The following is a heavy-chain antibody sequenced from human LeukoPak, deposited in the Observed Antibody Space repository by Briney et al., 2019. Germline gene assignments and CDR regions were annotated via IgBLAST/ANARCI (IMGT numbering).Heavy chain of an antibody. CDR1: GFTFDDYA. CDR3: AKDVLVTTGWYFDL. Sequence: LPGGPLRLSCAASGFTFDDYAMHWVRQAPGKGLEWVSLISGDGGSTYYADSMKGRFTISRDNSKNSLYLQMNSLRTEDTALYYCAKDVLVTTGWYFDLWGRGTLVTVSS. J-gene: IGHJ2*01. CDR2: ISGDGGST. V-gene: IGHV3-43*02. D-gene: IGHD4-11*01.